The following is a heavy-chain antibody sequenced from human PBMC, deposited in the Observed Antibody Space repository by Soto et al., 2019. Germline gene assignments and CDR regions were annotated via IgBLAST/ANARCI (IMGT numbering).Heavy chain of an antibody. CDR1: GYTFTSYG. V-gene: IGHV1-18*01. D-gene: IGHD3-3*01. Sequence: ASVKVSCKASGYTFTSYGISWVRQAPGQGLEWMGWISAYNGNTNYAQKLQSRVTMTTDTSTSTAYMELRSLRSDDTAVYYCARDRPRNYDFWSGYSRIGYWGQGTLVTVSS. CDR2: ISAYNGNT. CDR3: ARDRPRNYDFWSGYSRIGY. J-gene: IGHJ4*02.